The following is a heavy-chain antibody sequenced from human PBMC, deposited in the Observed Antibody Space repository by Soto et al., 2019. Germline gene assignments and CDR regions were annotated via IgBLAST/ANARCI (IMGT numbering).Heavy chain of an antibody. V-gene: IGHV1-18*01. CDR3: ASSNCSGGSCYSSADY. D-gene: IGHD2-15*01. CDR1: GYTFTNYG. CDR2: ISAYSGNT. Sequence: ASVKVSCKASGYTFTNYGISWVRQAPGQGLEWMGWISAYSGNTYYAQKLQGRVTMTTDTSTSTAYMELSSLRSEDTAVYYCASSNCSGGSCYSSADYWGQGTLVPVSS. J-gene: IGHJ4*02.